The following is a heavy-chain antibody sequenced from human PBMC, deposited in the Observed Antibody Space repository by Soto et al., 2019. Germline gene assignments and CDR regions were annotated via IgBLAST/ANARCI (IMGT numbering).Heavy chain of an antibody. J-gene: IGHJ5*01. D-gene: IGHD2-21*02. CDR2: IHPSGGGS. CDR1: GYPFNTYY. CDR3: ARGSLFAVVTLTFDS. V-gene: IGHV1-46*02. Sequence: ASVKVSCKSSGYPFNTYYLHWVRQAPGQGLEWMGMIHPSGGGSTYAQKFLGRVTMTMDSSTSTVFMELTSLRSADTAVYYCARGSLFAVVTLTFDSWG.